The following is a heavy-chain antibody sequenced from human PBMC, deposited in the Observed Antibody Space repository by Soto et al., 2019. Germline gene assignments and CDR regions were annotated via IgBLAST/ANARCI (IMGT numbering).Heavy chain of an antibody. V-gene: IGHV4-59*08. CDR2: IYYSGST. CDR1: GGSISSYY. J-gene: IGHJ4*02. Sequence: PSETLPLTCTVSGGSISSYYWSWIRQPPGKGLGWIGYIYYSGSTNYNPSLKSRVTISVDTSKNQFSLKLNSMTAADTAVYYCARHNYGAGSTYLDYWGQGTLVTVSS. CDR3: ARHNYGAGSTYLDY. D-gene: IGHD3-10*01.